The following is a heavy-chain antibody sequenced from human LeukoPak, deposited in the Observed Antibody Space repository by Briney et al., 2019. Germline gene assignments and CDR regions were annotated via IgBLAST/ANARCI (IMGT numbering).Heavy chain of an antibody. CDR2: VSGHGTSS. Sequence: GGSLRLSCAASGFTFSSYAITWVRQAPGEGLEWVSTVSGHGTSSYYPDSVKSRFTVSRDNSKNTVFLQMSSLGAEDSAQYYCAKSVDSRGYWFERGADFWGQGTVVTVSS. CDR1: GFTFSSYA. CDR3: AKSVDSRGYWFERGADF. V-gene: IGHV3-23*01. D-gene: IGHD3-22*01. J-gene: IGHJ4*02.